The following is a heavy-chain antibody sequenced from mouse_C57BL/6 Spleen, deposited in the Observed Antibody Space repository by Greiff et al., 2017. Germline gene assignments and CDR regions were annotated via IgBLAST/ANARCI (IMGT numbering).Heavy chain of an antibody. V-gene: IGHV5-4*03. J-gene: IGHJ4*01. D-gene: IGHD1-1*01. CDR1: GFTFSSYA. CDR2: ISDGGSYT. CDR3: ARVSTYAMDY. Sequence: EVKVVESGGGLVKPGGSLKLSCAASGFTFSSYAMSWVRQTPEKRLEWVATISDGGSYTYYPDNVKGRFTISRDNAKNNLYLQMSHLKSEDTAMYYCARVSTYAMDYWGQGTSVTVSS.